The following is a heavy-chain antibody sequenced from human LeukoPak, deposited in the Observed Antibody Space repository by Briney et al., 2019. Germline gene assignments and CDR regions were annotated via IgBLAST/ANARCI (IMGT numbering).Heavy chain of an antibody. D-gene: IGHD1-26*01. CDR2: IWYDGSKK. CDR1: GFTFTSYA. Sequence: PGRSLRLSCAAFGFTFTSYALHWVRQAPGKGLEWVAVIWYDGSKKYYADSVKGRFTISRDNSKNTLYLQMNSLRADDTAVYYCVREGDSGSYSSYWGQGTLVTVSS. J-gene: IGHJ4*02. CDR3: VREGDSGSYSSY. V-gene: IGHV3-33*08.